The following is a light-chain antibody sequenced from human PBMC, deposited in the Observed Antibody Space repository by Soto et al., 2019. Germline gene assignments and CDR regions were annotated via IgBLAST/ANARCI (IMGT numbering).Light chain of an antibody. V-gene: IGLV2-14*01. CDR3: SSYRSSSAPVV. Sequence: QSALTQPASVSGSPGQSITISCTGTSSDVGGYNYVSWYQQHPGKAPKLMIYDVSSRPSGVSNRFSGSKSGNTASLTISGLQAEDEADYYCSSYRSSSAPVVFGGGTQLTVL. J-gene: IGLJ2*01. CDR1: SSDVGGYNY. CDR2: DVS.